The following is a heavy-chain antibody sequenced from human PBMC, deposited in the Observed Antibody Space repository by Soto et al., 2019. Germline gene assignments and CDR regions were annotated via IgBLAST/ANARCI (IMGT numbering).Heavy chain of an antibody. CDR1: GGSISSGGYY. CDR2: IYYSGST. J-gene: IGHJ4*02. V-gene: IGHV4-31*03. CDR3: ARDLYGSGWFDY. D-gene: IGHD6-19*01. Sequence: ASETLSLTCTVSGGSISSGGYYWSWIRQHPGKGLEWIGYIYYSGSTYYNPSLKSRVTISVDTSKNQFSLKLSSVTAADTAVYYCARDLYGSGWFDYWGQGTLVTVSS.